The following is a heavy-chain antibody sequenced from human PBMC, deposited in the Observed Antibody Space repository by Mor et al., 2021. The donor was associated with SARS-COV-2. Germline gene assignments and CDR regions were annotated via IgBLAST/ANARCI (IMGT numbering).Heavy chain of an antibody. V-gene: IGHV4-34*01. CDR3: ASRAWHFEH. J-gene: IGHJ4*02. Sequence: NPSLKSRVTISVEKSRNQFSLKLSSVTAADTGVYYCASRAWHFEHWGQGSRVTVSS.